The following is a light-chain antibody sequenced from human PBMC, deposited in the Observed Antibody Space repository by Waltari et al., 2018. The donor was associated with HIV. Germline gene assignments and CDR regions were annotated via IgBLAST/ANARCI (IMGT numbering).Light chain of an antibody. Sequence: EIVLKQSPDTLSLSPGERATLSCRASQSVGSTFLAWYQQKPGQAPRLLVYGTSRMATGIPDRFSGSGSGTDFTLAISRLEPEDFAVYYCQQYGDSPMYTFGQGTRLDIK. CDR1: QSVGSTF. V-gene: IGKV3-20*01. J-gene: IGKJ2*01. CDR2: GTS. CDR3: QQYGDSPMYT.